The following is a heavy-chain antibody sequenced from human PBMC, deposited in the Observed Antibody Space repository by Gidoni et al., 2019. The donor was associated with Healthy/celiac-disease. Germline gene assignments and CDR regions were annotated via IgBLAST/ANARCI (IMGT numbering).Heavy chain of an antibody. Sequence: QVQLVESGGGVVQPGRSLRLSCAASGFTFSSYGMHWVRQAPGKGLEWVAVIWYDGSNKYYADSVKGRFTISRDNSKNTLYLQMNSLRAEDTAVYYCARDVGPYSNYVHWFDPWGQGTLVTVSS. CDR2: IWYDGSNK. J-gene: IGHJ5*02. CDR1: GFTFSSYG. D-gene: IGHD4-4*01. V-gene: IGHV3-33*01. CDR3: ARDVGPYSNYVHWFDP.